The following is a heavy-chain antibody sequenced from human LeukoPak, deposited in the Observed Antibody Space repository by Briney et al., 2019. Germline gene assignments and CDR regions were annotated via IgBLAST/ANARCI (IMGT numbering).Heavy chain of an antibody. CDR2: IKEDGSQK. CDR1: GFTFSNYW. CDR3: VSQPVVPH. V-gene: IGHV3-7*01. J-gene: IGHJ4*02. Sequence: VGSLRLSCVASGFTFSNYWMSWVRQAPGKGLEWVANIKEDGSQKDYVDSVKGRFTISRDNAKNSVYLQMNSLRVEDTAVYYCVSQPVVPHWGQGTRVTVSS. D-gene: IGHD4-23*01.